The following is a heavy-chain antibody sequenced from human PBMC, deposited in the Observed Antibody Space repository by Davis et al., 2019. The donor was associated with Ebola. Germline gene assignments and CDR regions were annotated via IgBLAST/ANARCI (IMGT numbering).Heavy chain of an antibody. CDR1: GFTFSSYA. J-gene: IGHJ4*02. V-gene: IGHV3-23*01. CDR2: IGGSGSDT. CDR3: ANEYYYESSGVDY. D-gene: IGHD3-22*01. Sequence: GGSLRLSCAASGFTFSSYATSWVRQTPGKGLEWVSGIGGSGSDTYYADSVKGRFTISRDNSKNTLYLQMHSLRAEDTAIYYCANEYYYESSGVDYWGQGTLVTVSS.